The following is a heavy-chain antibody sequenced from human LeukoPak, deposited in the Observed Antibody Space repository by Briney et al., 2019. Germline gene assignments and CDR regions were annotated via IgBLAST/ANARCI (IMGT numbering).Heavy chain of an antibody. J-gene: IGHJ4*02. CDR1: GSSLGKKY. D-gene: IGHD6-13*01. CDR3: ATGQQLAPGQVH. CDR2: ISSSSSYT. Sequence: GRCHRPSCAADGSSLGKKYMSSVRQDPGKWLEWFSYISSSSSYTNFADSVKGRFTISRDNAKNSLYLQMNSLRAEDTAVYYCATGQQLAPGQVHWGQGTLVTVSS. V-gene: IGHV3-11*03.